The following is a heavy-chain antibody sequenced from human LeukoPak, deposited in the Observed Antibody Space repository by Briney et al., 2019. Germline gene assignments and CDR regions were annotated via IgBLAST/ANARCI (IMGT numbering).Heavy chain of an antibody. Sequence: SETLSLTCTVSGGSISSHYWSWIRQPPGKGLEWIGYIYYSGSTNYNPSLKSRVTISVDTSKNQFSLKLSSVTAADTAVYYCARLSSGSYYGYYYYYMDVWGKGTTVTVSS. D-gene: IGHD1-26*01. CDR1: GGSISSHY. CDR2: IYYSGST. CDR3: ARLSSGSYYGYYYYYMDV. V-gene: IGHV4-59*11. J-gene: IGHJ6*03.